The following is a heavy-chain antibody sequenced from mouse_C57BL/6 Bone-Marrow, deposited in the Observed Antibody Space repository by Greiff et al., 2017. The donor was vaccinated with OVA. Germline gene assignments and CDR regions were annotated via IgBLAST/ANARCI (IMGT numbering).Heavy chain of an antibody. D-gene: IGHD1-1*01. CDR2: ISSGGSYT. V-gene: IGHV5-6*02. Sequence: DVMLVESGGDLVKPGGSLKLSCAASGFTFSSYGMSWVRQTPDKRLEWVATISSGGSYTYYPDSVKGRFTISRANAKNTLYLQMSSLKSEDTAMYYCARHGDYGSFFDYWGQGTTLTVSS. CDR1: GFTFSSYG. J-gene: IGHJ2*01. CDR3: ARHGDYGSFFDY.